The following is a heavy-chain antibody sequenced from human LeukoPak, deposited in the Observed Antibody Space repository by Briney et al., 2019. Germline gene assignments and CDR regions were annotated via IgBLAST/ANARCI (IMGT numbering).Heavy chain of an antibody. V-gene: IGHV1-46*01. CDR2: INPRGGST. CDR3: AKDSAKKYDDY. CDR1: GYTFTSHF. Sequence: ASVKVSCKASGYTFTSHFMHWVRQAPGQGLEWMGIINPRGGSTSYTQKFQGRVTMTRDTSTSTVYMELSSLRSEDTAVYYCAKDSAKKYDDYWGQGTLVTVSS. J-gene: IGHJ4*02. D-gene: IGHD2/OR15-2a*01.